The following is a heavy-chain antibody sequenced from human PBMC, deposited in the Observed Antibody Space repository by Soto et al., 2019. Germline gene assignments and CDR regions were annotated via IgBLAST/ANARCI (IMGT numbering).Heavy chain of an antibody. J-gene: IGHJ3*02. CDR2: IYHSGST. Sequence: QVQLQESGPGLVKPSGTLSLTCAVSGGSISSTNWWTWVRQPPGKGLQWIGEIYHSGSTNYNPSLKSRVTISVDKSKNQFSLNLRSVTAADTAVYFCARDRITGTTDAFEIWGQGTMVTVSS. CDR3: ARDRITGTTDAFEI. CDR1: GGSISSTNW. D-gene: IGHD1-7*01. V-gene: IGHV4-4*02.